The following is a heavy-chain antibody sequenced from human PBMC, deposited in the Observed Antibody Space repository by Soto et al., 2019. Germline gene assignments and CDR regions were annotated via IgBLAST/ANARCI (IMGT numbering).Heavy chain of an antibody. CDR2: ISSSSNYI. V-gene: IGHV3-21*01. D-gene: IGHD3-16*01. Sequence: EVQVMESGGGLVKPGGSLRLSCAASGFIFNTYTMNWVRQAPGKGLEWVSSISSSSNYIFYADSVKGRFTISRDNAKNSLYLQMKRLRAEDTAVYLCAGGYDGLDYWGQGALVTGSS. J-gene: IGHJ4*02. CDR3: AGGYDGLDY. CDR1: GFIFNTYT.